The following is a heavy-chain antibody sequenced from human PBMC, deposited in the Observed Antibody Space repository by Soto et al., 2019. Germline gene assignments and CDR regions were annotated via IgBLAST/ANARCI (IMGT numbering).Heavy chain of an antibody. D-gene: IGHD6-19*01. CDR3: AKGAVAGTPTSYYYYGMDV. CDR2: IIPIFGTV. J-gene: IGHJ6*02. Sequence: QVQLLQSGAEVKKPGSSVRVSCEASGGTFRPYAISWVRQAPGQGLEWMGAIIPIFGTVNYAQRFQGRVTITADESTTTVDRDLRSLRSEDTAVYYCAKGAVAGTPTSYYYYGMDVWGQGTTVTVSS. V-gene: IGHV1-69*12. CDR1: GGTFRPYA.